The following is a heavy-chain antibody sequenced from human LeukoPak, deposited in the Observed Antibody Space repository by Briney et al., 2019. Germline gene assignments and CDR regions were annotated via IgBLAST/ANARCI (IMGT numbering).Heavy chain of an antibody. V-gene: IGHV4-38-2*02. CDR2: IYHSGST. Sequence: SETLSLTXTVSGYSISSGYYWGWIRQPPGKGLEWIGSIYHSGSTYYNPSLKSRVTISVDTSKNQFSLKLSSVTAADTAVYYCARDRGDSSSSVWFDPWGQGTLVTVSS. CDR3: ARDRGDSSSSVWFDP. CDR1: GYSISSGYY. J-gene: IGHJ5*02. D-gene: IGHD6-6*01.